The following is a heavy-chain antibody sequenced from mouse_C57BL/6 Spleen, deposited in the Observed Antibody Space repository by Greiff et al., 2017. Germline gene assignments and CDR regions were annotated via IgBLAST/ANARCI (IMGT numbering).Heavy chain of an antibody. CDR3: ARDALLRYFDY. CDR1: GYSITSGYY. D-gene: IGHD1-1*01. J-gene: IGHJ2*01. V-gene: IGHV3-6*01. Sequence: EVKLVESGPGLVKPSQSLSLTCSVTGYSITSGYYWNWIRQFPGNKLEWMGYISYDGSNNYNPSLKNRISITRDTSKNQFFLKLNSVTTEDTATYYCARDALLRYFDYWGQGTTLTVSS. CDR2: ISYDGSN.